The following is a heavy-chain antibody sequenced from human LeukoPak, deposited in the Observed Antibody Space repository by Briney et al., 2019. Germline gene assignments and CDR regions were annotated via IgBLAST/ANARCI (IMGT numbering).Heavy chain of an antibody. J-gene: IGHJ4*02. D-gene: IGHD3-22*01. V-gene: IGHV4-39*01. CDR1: GGSISSSSYY. Sequence: SETLSLXCTVSGGSISSSSYYWGWIRQPPGKGLEWIGSIYYSGSTYYNPSLKSRVTISVDTSKNQFSLKLSSVTAADTAVYYCARGLGYYYDSSGYYTHFDYWGQGTLVTVSS. CDR2: IYYSGST. CDR3: ARGLGYYYDSSGYYTHFDY.